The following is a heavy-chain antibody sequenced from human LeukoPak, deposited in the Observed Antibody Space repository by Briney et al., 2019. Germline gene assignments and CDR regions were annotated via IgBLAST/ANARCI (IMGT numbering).Heavy chain of an antibody. V-gene: IGHV3-30*02. Sequence: PGGSLRLSCAASGFTFSSYGMHWVRQAPGKVLEWVAFIRYDGSNKYYADSVKDRFTISRDHSKNTLYLQMNSLRAKDTAVNYRARFVVVVAATDYWGQGTLVTVSS. D-gene: IGHD2-15*01. CDR1: GFTFSSYG. J-gene: IGHJ4*02. CDR3: ARFVVVVAATDY. CDR2: IRYDGSNK.